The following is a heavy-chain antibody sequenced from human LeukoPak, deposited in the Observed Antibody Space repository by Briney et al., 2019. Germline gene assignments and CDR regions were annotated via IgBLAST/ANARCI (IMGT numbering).Heavy chain of an antibody. V-gene: IGHV4-59*01. J-gene: IGHJ3*02. Sequence: SETLSLTCTVSGGSISSYYWSWIRQPPGKGLEWIGYIYYSGSTNYNSSLESRVTISVDTSKNQFSLKLSSVTAADTAVYYCATLGFSNDAFDIWGQGTMVTVSS. CDR3: ATLGFSNDAFDI. CDR2: IYYSGST. CDR1: GGSISSYY. D-gene: IGHD2-15*01.